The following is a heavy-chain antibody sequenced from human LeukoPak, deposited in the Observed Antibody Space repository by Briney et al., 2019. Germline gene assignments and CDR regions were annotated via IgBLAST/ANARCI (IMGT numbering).Heavy chain of an antibody. D-gene: IGHD6-13*01. CDR3: APPGASSHIDY. CDR1: GFTFSSYA. CDR2: INGSGGST. J-gene: IGHJ4*02. V-gene: IGHV3-23*01. Sequence: GGSLRLSCAASGFTFSSYAMSWVRQAPGKGLEWVSAINGSGGSTYYADSVKGRFTISRDNSKNTLYLQMNSLRAGDTAVYYCAPPGASSHIDYWGQGTLVTVSS.